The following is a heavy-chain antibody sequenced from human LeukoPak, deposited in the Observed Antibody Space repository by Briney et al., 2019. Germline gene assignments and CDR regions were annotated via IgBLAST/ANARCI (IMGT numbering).Heavy chain of an antibody. CDR3: AREREMATFDAFDI. D-gene: IGHD5-24*01. V-gene: IGHV1-2*04. CDR1: GYTFPSYY. Sequence: VASVKVSCKASGYTFPSYYMHWVRQAPGQGLEWMGWINPNSGGTNYAQKFQGWVTMTRDTSISTAYMELSRLRSDDTAVYYCAREREMATFDAFDIWGQGTMVTVSS. J-gene: IGHJ3*02. CDR2: INPNSGGT.